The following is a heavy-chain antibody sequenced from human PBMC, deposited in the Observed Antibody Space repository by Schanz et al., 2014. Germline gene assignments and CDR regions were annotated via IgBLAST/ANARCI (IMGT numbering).Heavy chain of an antibody. Sequence: EVQLVESGGGLIQPGGSLRLSCAVSGFSVSTNYMSWVRQAPGKGLEWVSSIYINSGSTNYADSVKGRFIISRDSSKNTLYLQMSSLRAEDTALYYCAKDPHRDYGGKPQTFDIWGQGTMVTVSS. CDR2: IYINSGST. CDR1: GFSVSTNY. V-gene: IGHV3-53*01. D-gene: IGHD4-17*01. CDR3: AKDPHRDYGGKPQTFDI. J-gene: IGHJ3*02.